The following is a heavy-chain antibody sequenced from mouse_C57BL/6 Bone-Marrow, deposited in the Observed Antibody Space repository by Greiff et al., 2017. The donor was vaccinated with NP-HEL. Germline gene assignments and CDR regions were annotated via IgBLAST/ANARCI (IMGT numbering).Heavy chain of an antibody. V-gene: IGHV1-81*01. CDR1: GYTFTSYG. J-gene: IGHJ3*01. CDR3: ARSGVYYGSSYGD. D-gene: IGHD1-1*01. Sequence: VQRVESGAELARPGASVKLSCKASGYTFTSYGISWVKQRTGQGLEWIGEIYPRSGDTYYNEKFKGKATLTADKSSSTAYMELRSLTSEDSAVYFCARSGVYYGSSYGDWGQGTLVTVSA. CDR2: IYPRSGDT.